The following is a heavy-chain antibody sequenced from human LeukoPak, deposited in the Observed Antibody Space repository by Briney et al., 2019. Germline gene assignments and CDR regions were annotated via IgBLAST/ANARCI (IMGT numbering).Heavy chain of an antibody. J-gene: IGHJ4*02. Sequence: GGSLRLSCAASGFTFSSYWMSWVRQAPGKGLEWVANIKQDGSEKYYVDSVKGRFTISRDNAKNSLYLQMNSLRAEDTAVYYCARVTQVRELNYLDYWGQGTLVTVPS. CDR2: IKQDGSEK. D-gene: IGHD1-26*01. CDR3: ARVTQVRELNYLDY. CDR1: GFTFSSYW. V-gene: IGHV3-7*01.